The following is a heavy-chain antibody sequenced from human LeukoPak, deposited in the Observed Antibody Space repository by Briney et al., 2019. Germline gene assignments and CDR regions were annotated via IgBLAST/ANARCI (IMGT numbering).Heavy chain of an antibody. CDR2: IYSNGTI. J-gene: IGHJ4*02. Sequence: GGSLRLSCAASGFTVSYNYMSWVRQAPGKGLEWVSIIYSNGTIKYADSVKGRFTISRDNSKNTLDLQMNRLRVEDTAVYYCARDREWFPGYWGQGTLVTVSS. CDR1: GFTVSYNY. D-gene: IGHD3-3*01. CDR3: ARDREWFPGY. V-gene: IGHV3-53*01.